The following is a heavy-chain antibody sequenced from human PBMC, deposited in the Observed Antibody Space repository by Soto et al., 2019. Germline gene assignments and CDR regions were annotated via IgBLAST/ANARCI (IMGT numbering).Heavy chain of an antibody. Sequence: PSETLSLTCPVSGGSISSYDWSWIRQPPGKGLEWIGYIYYSGSTNYNPSLKSRVTISVDTSKNQFSLKLSSVTAADTAVYYCARIYCISTSCYYFDYWGQGTLVTVSS. CDR1: GGSISSYD. J-gene: IGHJ4*02. V-gene: IGHV4-59*12. CDR2: IYYSGST. CDR3: ARIYCISTSCYYFDY. D-gene: IGHD2-2*01.